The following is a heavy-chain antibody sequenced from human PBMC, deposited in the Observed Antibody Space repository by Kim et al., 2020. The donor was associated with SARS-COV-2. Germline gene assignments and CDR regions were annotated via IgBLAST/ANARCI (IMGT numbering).Heavy chain of an antibody. CDR3: AGWLSYYYGMDV. CDR2: ISYDGSNK. J-gene: IGHJ6*02. Sequence: GSLRLSCAASGFTFSSYGMHWVRQAPGKGLEWVAVISYDGSNKYYADSVKGRFTISRDNSKNTLYLQMNSLRAEDTAVYYCAGWLSYYYGMDVWGQGTT. CDR1: GFTFSSYG. V-gene: IGHV3-30*03. D-gene: IGHD6-19*01.